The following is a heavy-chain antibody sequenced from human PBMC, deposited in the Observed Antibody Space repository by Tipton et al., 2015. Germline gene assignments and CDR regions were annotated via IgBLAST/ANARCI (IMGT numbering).Heavy chain of an antibody. CDR3: ARFTDGGYDYFDY. CDR1: GYNFTTYW. Sequence: VQLVQSGAEVREPGESLKISCQTSGYNFTTYWIAWVRQMPGKGLEWMGMMHPLDSDTRYSPSFQDQVTISADKSISTAYLQWSSLKASDTAMYYCARFTDGGYDYFDYWGQGTLVTVSS. CDR2: MHPLDSDT. D-gene: IGHD5-12*01. V-gene: IGHV5-51*01. J-gene: IGHJ4*02.